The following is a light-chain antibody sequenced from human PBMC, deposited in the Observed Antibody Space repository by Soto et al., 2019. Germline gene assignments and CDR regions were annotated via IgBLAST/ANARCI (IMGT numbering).Light chain of an antibody. CDR3: AGWDDSLSGVV. V-gene: IGLV1-47*01. CDR1: SSNIGSNY. J-gene: IGLJ2*01. Sequence: QSVLTQPPSASGTPGQRVTISCSGRSSNIGSNYVYWYQQLPGTAPKLLMYLNNQRPSGVPDRFSGSKSGTSASLAISGLRSDDEADYYCAGWDDSLSGVVFGGGTKLTVL. CDR2: LNN.